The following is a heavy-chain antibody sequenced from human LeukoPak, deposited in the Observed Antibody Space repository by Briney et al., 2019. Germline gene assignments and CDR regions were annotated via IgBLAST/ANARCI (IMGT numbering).Heavy chain of an antibody. Sequence: SETLSLTCAVSGGSINTGSYSWGWVRQPPGRGLECIGSVHYSGRTYYNPSLKSRLIVSMDTSKNQVSLNLRSATAADTAVYYCARGGEWFIFDNWGQGTLVTVSS. CDR2: VHYSGRT. CDR1: GGSINTGSYS. CDR3: ARGGEWFIFDN. V-gene: IGHV4-39*01. D-gene: IGHD3-3*01. J-gene: IGHJ4*02.